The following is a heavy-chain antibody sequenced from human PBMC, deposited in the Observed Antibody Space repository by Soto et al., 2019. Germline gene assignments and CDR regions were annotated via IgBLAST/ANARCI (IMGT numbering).Heavy chain of an antibody. J-gene: IGHJ4*02. CDR3: AGEPNESFNFDY. Sequence: QVHLVQSGAEVKKPGASVKVSCKASGYTFTNYYIHWLRQAPGQGLEWLGILRPRTGNTGYAQRFTGRVTMTRDTSTGTVYMELTSLKSDDTAVYYCAGEPNESFNFDYWGQGTQVTVSS. CDR1: GYTFTNYY. CDR2: LRPRTGNT. V-gene: IGHV1-46*01.